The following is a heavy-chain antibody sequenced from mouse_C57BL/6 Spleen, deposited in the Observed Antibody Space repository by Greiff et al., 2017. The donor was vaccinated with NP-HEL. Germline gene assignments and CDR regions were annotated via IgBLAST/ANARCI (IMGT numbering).Heavy chain of an antibody. J-gene: IGHJ2*01. V-gene: IGHV1-72*01. CDR2: FDPNSGGT. CDR3: ARSESEDY. CDR1: GYTFTSYC. Sequence: QVQLQQPGAELVKPGASVKLSCKASGYTFTSYCMYWVNQTPGRGLEWIGRFDPNSGGTKYNEKFKSKATLTVDKPSSTAYMQLSSLTSEDSAVYDCARSESEDYWGQGTTLTVSS.